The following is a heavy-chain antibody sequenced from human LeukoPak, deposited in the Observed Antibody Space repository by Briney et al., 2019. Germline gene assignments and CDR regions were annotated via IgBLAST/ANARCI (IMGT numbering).Heavy chain of an antibody. Sequence: ASVKVSCKASGYTFTGYYMHWVRQAPGQGLEWMGWINPNSGGTNYAQKFQGRVTMTRDTSISTAYMELSRLRSDDTAVYYCARGGEVVTAPGAFDIWGQGTMVTVSS. CDR2: INPNSGGT. CDR1: GYTFTGYY. J-gene: IGHJ3*02. V-gene: IGHV1-2*02. D-gene: IGHD2-21*02. CDR3: ARGGEVVTAPGAFDI.